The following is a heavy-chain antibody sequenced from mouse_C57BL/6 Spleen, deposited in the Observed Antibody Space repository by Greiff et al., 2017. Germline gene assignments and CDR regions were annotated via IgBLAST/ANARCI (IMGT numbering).Heavy chain of an antibody. CDR1: GYTFTSYW. J-gene: IGHJ3*01. CDR3: ARSSYSNYGGFAY. Sequence: QVQLKQPGAELVRPGSSVKLSCKASGYTFTSYWMHWVKQRPIQGLEWICNIDPSDSETHYNQKFKDKATLTVDKSSSTAYMQLSSLTSEDSAVYYCARSSYSNYGGFAYWGQGTLVTVSA. V-gene: IGHV1-52*01. D-gene: IGHD2-5*01. CDR2: IDPSDSET.